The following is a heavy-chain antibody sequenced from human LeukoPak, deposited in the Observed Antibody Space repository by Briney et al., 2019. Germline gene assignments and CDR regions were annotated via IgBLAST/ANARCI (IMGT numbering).Heavy chain of an antibody. V-gene: IGHV4-61*02. CDR2: IYSNGDT. CDR3: ARQTGSGLFILP. Sequence: SETLSLTCTVSGGSISSGPYYWNWIRQPAGKGLEWIGRIYSNGDTDYHPSLRSRVTISLDTPKNQLSLRLSSVTAADTAVYYCARQTGSGLFILPGGQGTLVTVSS. D-gene: IGHD3/OR15-3a*01. CDR1: GGSISSGPYY. J-gene: IGHJ4*02.